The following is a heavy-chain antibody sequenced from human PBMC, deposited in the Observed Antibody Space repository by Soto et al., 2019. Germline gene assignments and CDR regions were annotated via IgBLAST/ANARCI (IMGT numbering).Heavy chain of an antibody. V-gene: IGHV1-3*01. CDR3: ARQINYICDF. CDR1: GYTLTSYA. Sequence: ASVKDSCKSSGYTLTSYAMHWVRQAPGQMLEWMGWINAGNGNTKYSQKFQGRVTITRDTSASTAYLQWNSLKASDTAMYYCARQINYICDFWGQGTLVTVSS. J-gene: IGHJ4*02. CDR2: INAGNGNT. D-gene: IGHD4-4*01.